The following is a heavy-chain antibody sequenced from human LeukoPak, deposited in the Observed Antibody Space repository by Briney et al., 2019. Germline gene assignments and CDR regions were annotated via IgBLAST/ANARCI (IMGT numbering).Heavy chain of an antibody. V-gene: IGHV1-69*01. D-gene: IGHD2-15*01. CDR1: GGTFSSYA. J-gene: IGHJ5*02. Sequence: SVNVSCTASGGTFSSYAISWVRQAPGQGLEWMGGIIPIFGTANYAQKFQGRVTITADESTSTAYMELSSLRSEDTAVYYCARDCSGGSCYQGGYNWFDPWGQGTLVTVSS. CDR2: IIPIFGTA. CDR3: ARDCSGGSCYQGGYNWFDP.